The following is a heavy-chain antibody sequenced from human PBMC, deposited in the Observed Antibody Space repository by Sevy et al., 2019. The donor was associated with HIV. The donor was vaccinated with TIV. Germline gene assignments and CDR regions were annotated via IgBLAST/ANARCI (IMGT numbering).Heavy chain of an antibody. Sequence: ASLKVSCKASGYTFIDYYLIWVRQAPGQGLEWMGRFNPNSGDTNYAQKFQGRVTMTRDASINSAYMELSRLTSDDTAVYYCAREWGFVMANALDIWGQGTMVTVSS. J-gene: IGHJ3*02. D-gene: IGHD3-10*01. CDR1: GYTFIDYY. CDR2: FNPNSGDT. CDR3: AREWGFVMANALDI. V-gene: IGHV1-2*06.